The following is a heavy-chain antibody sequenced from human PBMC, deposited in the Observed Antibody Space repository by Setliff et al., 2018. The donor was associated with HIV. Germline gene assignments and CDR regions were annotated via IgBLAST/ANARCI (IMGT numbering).Heavy chain of an antibody. CDR3: AKDPRAAVATICDY. CDR2: ISGSGGST. D-gene: IGHD5-12*01. V-gene: IGHV3-23*01. CDR1: GFTFSSYA. J-gene: IGHJ4*02. Sequence: LGESLKISCAASGFTFSSYAMSWVRQAPGKGLEWVSAISGSGGSTYYADSVKGRFTISRDNSKNTLYLQMNSLRAEDTAVYYCAKDPRAAVATICDYWGQGTLVTVSS.